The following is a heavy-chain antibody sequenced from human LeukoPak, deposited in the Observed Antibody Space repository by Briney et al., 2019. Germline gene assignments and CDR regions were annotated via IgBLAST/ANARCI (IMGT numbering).Heavy chain of an antibody. V-gene: IGHV3-15*01. CDR3: STEGFCGGDCYGY. Sequence: GGSLRLSCAASGFTFSNAWMSWVRQAPGKGLEWVGRIKSKTDGGTTDYAAPVKGRFTISRDDSKNTLYLQMNSLKTEDTAGYYCSTEGFCGGDCYGYWGQGTLVTVSS. D-gene: IGHD2-21*01. J-gene: IGHJ4*02. CDR1: GFTFSNAW. CDR2: IKSKTDGGTT.